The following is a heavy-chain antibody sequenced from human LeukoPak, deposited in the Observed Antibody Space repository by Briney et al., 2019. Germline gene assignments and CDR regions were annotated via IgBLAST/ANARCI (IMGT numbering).Heavy chain of an antibody. CDR1: GFTVSTNY. CDR3: AKSFRSTSLDY. J-gene: IGHJ4*02. D-gene: IGHD2-2*01. V-gene: IGHV3-30*18. CDR2: ISYDGSNK. Sequence: PGGSLRLSCAASGFTVSTNYMSWVRQAPGKGLEWVAVISYDGSNKYYADSVKGRFTISRDNSRNTLYLQMNSLRAGDTAVYYCAKSFRSTSLDYWGQGTLVTVSS.